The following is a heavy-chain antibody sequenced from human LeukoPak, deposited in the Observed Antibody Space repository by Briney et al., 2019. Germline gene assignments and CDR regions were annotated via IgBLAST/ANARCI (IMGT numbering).Heavy chain of an antibody. Sequence: PGGSLRLSCAASGFTFSSYGMHWVRQAPGKGLEWVADIWYDGSNKYYADSVKGRFTISRDNSQNTLYLQMNSLRAEDTAVYYCAKEGGYPLGGFDYWGQGTLVTVSS. CDR2: IWYDGSNK. D-gene: IGHD5-12*01. CDR1: GFTFSSYG. J-gene: IGHJ4*02. CDR3: AKEGGYPLGGFDY. V-gene: IGHV3-33*06.